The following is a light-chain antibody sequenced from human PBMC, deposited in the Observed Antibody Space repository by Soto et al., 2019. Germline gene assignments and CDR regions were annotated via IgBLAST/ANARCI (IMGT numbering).Light chain of an antibody. V-gene: IGKV3-20*01. CDR1: QSVSSSS. CDR2: GAS. J-gene: IGKJ1*01. Sequence: EIVLTQSPGTLSVSPGERVTLSCRASQSVSSSSLAWYRQRPGQAPRLLIYGASSRATGIADRFSGSGSGPDFTLTISGLEPEDFAVYFCQHYHSAGWTFGQGTRVEIK. CDR3: QHYHSAGWT.